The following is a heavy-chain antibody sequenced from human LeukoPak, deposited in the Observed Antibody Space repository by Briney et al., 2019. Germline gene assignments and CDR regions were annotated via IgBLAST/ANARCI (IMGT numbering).Heavy chain of an antibody. CDR3: ARDEPLMGELRALDYYYYGMDV. V-gene: IGHV1-18*01. Sequence: ASVKVSCKASGYTFTSYAMHWVRQAPGQGLEWMGWISAYNGNTNYAQKLQGRVTMTTDTSTSTAYMELRSLRSDDTAVYYCARDEPLMGELRALDYYYYGMDVWGQGTTVTVSS. CDR1: GYTFTSYA. D-gene: IGHD3-16*01. J-gene: IGHJ6*02. CDR2: ISAYNGNT.